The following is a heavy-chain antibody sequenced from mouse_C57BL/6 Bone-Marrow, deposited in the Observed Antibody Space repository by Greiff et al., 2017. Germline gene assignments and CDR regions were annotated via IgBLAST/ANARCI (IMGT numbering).Heavy chain of an antibody. CDR1: GYSITSGYY. CDR3: AREGTTVNMDY. CDR2: ISYDGSN. V-gene: IGHV3-6*01. J-gene: IGHJ4*01. D-gene: IGHD1-1*01. Sequence: EVQLQESGPGLVKPSQSLSLTCSVTGYSITSGYYWNWIRQFPGNKLEWMGYISYDGSNNYNPSLKNRISITRYTSKNQFFLKLNSVTTEDTATYYCAREGTTVNMDYWGQGTSVTVSS.